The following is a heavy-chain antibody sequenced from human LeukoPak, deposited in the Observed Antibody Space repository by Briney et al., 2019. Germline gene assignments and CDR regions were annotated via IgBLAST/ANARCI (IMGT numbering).Heavy chain of an antibody. Sequence: PSETLSLTCTVSGGSISSYYWSWVRQPAGKELEWIGRIYSSGSTNYNPSLKSRVTMSVDTSKNQLSLNLSSVTAADTALYYCARYGYSSSAFDYWGQGTLVTVSS. CDR2: IYSSGST. J-gene: IGHJ4*02. V-gene: IGHV4-4*07. CDR1: GGSISSYY. D-gene: IGHD6-13*01. CDR3: ARYGYSSSAFDY.